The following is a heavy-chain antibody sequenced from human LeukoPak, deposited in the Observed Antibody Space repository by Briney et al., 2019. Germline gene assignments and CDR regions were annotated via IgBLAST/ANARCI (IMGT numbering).Heavy chain of an antibody. J-gene: IGHJ3*01. V-gene: IGHV3-23*01. CDR2: ISRSGGST. Sequence: QPGGSLRLSCAASGFTFSSYAMNWVRQAPGKGLEWVSSISRSGGSTYYADSVKGRFTISRDNSKNTLYLRMDSLRAEDTAIYYCARDQDSSGWYSSAFDVWGQGTMVTVSS. D-gene: IGHD6-19*01. CDR3: ARDQDSSGWYSSAFDV. CDR1: GFTFSSYA.